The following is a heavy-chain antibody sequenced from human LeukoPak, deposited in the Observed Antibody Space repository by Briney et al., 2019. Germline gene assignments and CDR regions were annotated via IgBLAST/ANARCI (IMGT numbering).Heavy chain of an antibody. V-gene: IGHV5-51*01. D-gene: IGHD2-21*01. Sequence: GESLTISCKGSGYSFTSYWIGWVRQMPGKGLEWMGIIYPGDSDTRYSPSFQGQVTISADKSISTAYLQWSSLKASDTAMYYCARLWTLGYYYYYMDVWGKGTTVTVSS. CDR1: GYSFTSYW. CDR3: ARLWTLGYYYYYMDV. CDR2: IYPGDSDT. J-gene: IGHJ6*03.